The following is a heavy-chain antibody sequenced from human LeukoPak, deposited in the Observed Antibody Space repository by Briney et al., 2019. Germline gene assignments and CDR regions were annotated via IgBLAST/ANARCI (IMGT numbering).Heavy chain of an antibody. CDR2: ISYDGSNK. J-gene: IGHJ6*03. CDR1: GFTFSSYA. V-gene: IGHV3-30-3*01. CDR3: ARDKGPADYDFWKDYYYYMDV. Sequence: PGGSLRLSCAASGFTFSSYAMHWVRQAPGKGLEWVAVISYDGSNKYYADSVKGRFTISRDNSKNTLYLQMNSLRAEDTAVYYCARDKGPADYDFWKDYYYYMDVWGKGTTVTVSS. D-gene: IGHD3-3*01.